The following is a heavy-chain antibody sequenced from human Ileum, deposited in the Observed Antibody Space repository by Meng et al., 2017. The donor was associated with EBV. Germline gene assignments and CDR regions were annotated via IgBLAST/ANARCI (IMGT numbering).Heavy chain of an antibody. J-gene: IGHJ4*02. CDR3: ARGFYTYGSSCFDY. CDR2: INHSGST. CDR1: GGSFSGYY. D-gene: IGHD6-13*01. Sequence: VHLRRGGTGFLNPSESLALTCAVYGGSFSGYYWTWIRQPPGKGLEWIGEINHSGSTNYNPSLKSRVTISVDKNQFSLKLSSVTAADTAVYYCARGFYTYGSSCFDYWGQGTLVTVSS. V-gene: IGHV4-34*01.